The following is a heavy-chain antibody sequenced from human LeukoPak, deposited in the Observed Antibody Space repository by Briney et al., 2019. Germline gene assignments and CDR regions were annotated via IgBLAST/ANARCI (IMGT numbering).Heavy chain of an antibody. CDR2: ISSGGSTI. V-gene: IGHV3-11*04. CDR3: ARYCSSTSCYKPKHYYFDY. Sequence: GGSLRLSCAASGFTFSDYYMSWIRQAPGKGLEWVSYISSGGSTIYYADSVKGRFTISRDNAKNSLYLQMNSLRAEDTAVYYCARYCSSTSCYKPKHYYFDYWGQGTLVTVSS. CDR1: GFTFSDYY. J-gene: IGHJ4*02. D-gene: IGHD2-2*01.